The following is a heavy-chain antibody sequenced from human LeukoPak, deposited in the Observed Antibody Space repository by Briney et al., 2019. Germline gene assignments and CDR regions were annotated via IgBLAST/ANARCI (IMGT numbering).Heavy chain of an antibody. V-gene: IGHV1-2*02. CDR1: GYTFTGYY. CDR2: INPNSGGT. J-gene: IGHJ4*02. Sequence: ASVKDSCKASGYTFTGYYMHWVRQAPGQGLEWMGWINPNSGGTNYAQKFQGRVTMTRDTSISTAYMELSRLRSDDTAVYYCARLDIVVVPAYRGYFDYWGQGTLVTVSS. CDR3: ARLDIVVVPAYRGYFDY. D-gene: IGHD2-2*03.